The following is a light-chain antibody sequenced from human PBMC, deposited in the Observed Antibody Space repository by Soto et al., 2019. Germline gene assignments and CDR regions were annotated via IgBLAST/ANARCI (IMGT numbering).Light chain of an antibody. J-gene: IGKJ5*01. Sequence: IQLTQSPSSLSASVGARVPFTCRASEDISSYLAWYQQKPGTAPKLLIYAASALHSGVPSRFSGSGSGTDFTLTISSLQPEDFAIYFCQQLKNYPITFGQGTRLEI. CDR3: QQLKNYPIT. CDR1: EDISSY. V-gene: IGKV1-9*01. CDR2: AAS.